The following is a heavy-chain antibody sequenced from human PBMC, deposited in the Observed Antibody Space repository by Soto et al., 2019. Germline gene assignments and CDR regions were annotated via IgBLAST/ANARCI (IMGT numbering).Heavy chain of an antibody. CDR3: AHKLRYSDAMDV. D-gene: IGHD3-9*01. CDR1: GFSLTTGGVA. V-gene: IGHV2-5*01. CDR2: IYWNDDK. Sequence: GSGPTLVNPTQTLTLTCSFSGFSLTTGGVAVGWIRQPPGKALEWLALIYWNDDKRYSPSLKNRLTVTKDTSKNQVVLTLTNMDPVDTATYYCAHKLRYSDAMDVWGQGTTVTVSS. J-gene: IGHJ6*02.